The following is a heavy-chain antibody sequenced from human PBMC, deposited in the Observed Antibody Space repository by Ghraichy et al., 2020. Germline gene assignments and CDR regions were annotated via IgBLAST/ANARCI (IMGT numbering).Heavy chain of an antibody. Sequence: LSLTCAASGCTFSSAWMNWFRQAPGKVLEWIGRIKSKTDGGTTDYAAPVKGRFTISRDDSKKTLYLRMNSLKTEDTAVYYCTTDRTGYYNYFDYWGQGTLVTVTS. CDR2: IKSKTDGGTT. V-gene: IGHV3-15*01. CDR3: TTDRTGYYNYFDY. J-gene: IGHJ4*02. D-gene: IGHD3/OR15-3a*01. CDR1: GCTFSSAW.